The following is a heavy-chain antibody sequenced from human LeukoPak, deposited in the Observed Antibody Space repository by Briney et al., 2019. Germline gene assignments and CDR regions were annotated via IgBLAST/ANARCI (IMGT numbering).Heavy chain of an antibody. V-gene: IGHV1-69-2*01. D-gene: IGHD6-13*01. Sequence: GASVKVSCKASGYTFTDYYMHWVQQAPGKGLEWMGRVDPEDGDTIYAEKFQGRVTITADTSTDTAYMELSSLRSEDTAVYYCATAPKYSSSWYEVYWGQGTLVTVSS. CDR2: VDPEDGDT. CDR1: GYTFTDYY. J-gene: IGHJ4*02. CDR3: ATAPKYSSSWYEVY.